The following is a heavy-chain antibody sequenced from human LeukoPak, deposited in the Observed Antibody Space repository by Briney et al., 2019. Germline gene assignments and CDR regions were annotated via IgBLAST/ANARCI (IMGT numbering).Heavy chain of an antibody. CDR2: IYPGDSGP. V-gene: IGHV5-51*01. Sequence: GESLKISCKVSGYSFTSYCIGWVRQMPGKGLEWMGIIYPGDSGPTYSASFQGQVTISVDKSINTAYLQWSSLQASDTAMYYCGMSGDRVPLQDDVFDVWGQGTMVTVST. D-gene: IGHD1-26*01. J-gene: IGHJ3*01. CDR3: GMSGDRVPLQDDVFDV. CDR1: GYSFTSYC.